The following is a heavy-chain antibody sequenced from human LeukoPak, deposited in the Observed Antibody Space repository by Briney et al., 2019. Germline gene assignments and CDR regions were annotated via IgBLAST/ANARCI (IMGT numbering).Heavy chain of an antibody. CDR2: ISWNSGSI. CDR3: AKDRAEGSSGWYYFDY. J-gene: IGHJ4*02. CDR1: GFTFDDYA. D-gene: IGHD6-19*01. V-gene: IGHV3-9*01. Sequence: PGGSLGLSCAASGFTFDDYAMHWVRQAPGKGLEWVSGISWNSGSIGHADSVKGRFTISRDNAKNSLYLQMNSLRAEDTALYYCAKDRAEGSSGWYYFDYWGQGTLVTVSS.